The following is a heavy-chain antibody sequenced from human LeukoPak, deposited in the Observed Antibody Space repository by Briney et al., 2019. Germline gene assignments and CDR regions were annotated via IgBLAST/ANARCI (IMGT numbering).Heavy chain of an antibody. D-gene: IGHD2-15*01. V-gene: IGHV4-61*01. Sequence: PSETLSLTCTVSGGSFSSGSYYWSWIRQPPGKGPEWIGYIYYSGSTNYNPSLKSRVTISVDTSKNQFSLKLSSVTAADTAMYYCARAPGVRSATRYYGMDVWGQGTTVTVSS. CDR3: ARAPGVRSATRYYGMDV. CDR2: IYYSGST. J-gene: IGHJ6*02. CDR1: GGSFSSGSYY.